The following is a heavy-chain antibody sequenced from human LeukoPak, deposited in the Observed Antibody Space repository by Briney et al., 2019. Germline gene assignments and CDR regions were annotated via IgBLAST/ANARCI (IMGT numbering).Heavy chain of an antibody. CDR3: AAVYPGYWDYGMDV. V-gene: IGHV1-58*02. J-gene: IGHJ6*02. CDR2: IVVGSGNT. Sequence: SVKVSFKASGFTFTISAMQWVRQARGQRLEWIGWIVVGSGNTNYAQKFQERVTITRDIDTSTAYMELSRVRYEETAGYYCAAVYPGYWDYGMDVWGHGTTVTVSS. CDR1: GFTFTISA. D-gene: IGHD6-25*01.